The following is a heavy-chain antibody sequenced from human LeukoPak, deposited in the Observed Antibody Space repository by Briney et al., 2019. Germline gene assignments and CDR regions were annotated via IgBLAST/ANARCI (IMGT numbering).Heavy chain of an antibody. D-gene: IGHD1/OR15-1a*01. CDR3: GRKISENKDY. J-gene: IGHJ4*02. V-gene: IGHV4-59*04. CDR2: SFYREGFSYGGTS. Sequence: SGTLSRTCSGSGVSVSGWYWMWIRQPPGRWREWIAISFYREGFSYGGTSFYNPSLESRVTISVDTSKNAFSLKLNSVTAADTAVYYCGRKISENKDYWGQGTLVTVCS. CDR1: GVSVSGWY.